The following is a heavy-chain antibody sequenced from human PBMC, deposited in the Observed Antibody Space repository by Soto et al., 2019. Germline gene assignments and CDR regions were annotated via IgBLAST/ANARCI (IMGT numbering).Heavy chain of an antibody. CDR3: ARDRNDFWSGYSDY. CDR1: GLTISSYG. V-gene: IGHV3-33*08. D-gene: IGHD3-3*01. Sequence: GGPLRDSCAASGLTISSYGMHWISQDPGKGLEWVAVIWYDGSNKYYADSVKGRFTISRDNSKNTLYLQMNSLRAEDTAVYYCARDRNDFWSGYSDYWGQRTPVTVSS. J-gene: IGHJ4*02. CDR2: IWYDGSNK.